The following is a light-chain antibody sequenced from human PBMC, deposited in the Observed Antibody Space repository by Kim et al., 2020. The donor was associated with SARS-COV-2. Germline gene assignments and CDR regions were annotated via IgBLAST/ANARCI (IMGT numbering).Light chain of an antibody. CDR3: AAWDDSLSGPV. Sequence: GQMVTISCSRSSSNIGSNYVYWYQQLPGTAPKLLIYRNNQRPSGVPDRFSGSKSGTSASLAISGLRSEDEADYYCAAWDDSLSGPVFGGGTQLTVL. CDR2: RNN. CDR1: SSNIGSNY. J-gene: IGLJ3*02. V-gene: IGLV1-47*01.